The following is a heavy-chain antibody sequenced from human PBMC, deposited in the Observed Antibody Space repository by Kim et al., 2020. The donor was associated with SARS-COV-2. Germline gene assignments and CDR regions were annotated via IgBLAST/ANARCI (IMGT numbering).Heavy chain of an antibody. V-gene: IGHV3-23*01. CDR1: GFTFSSYA. CDR3: AKTYYYDSSGTEDSY. J-gene: IGHJ4*02. CDR2: ISGSGGST. Sequence: GGSLRLSCAASGFTFSSYAMSWVRQAPGKGLEWVSAISGSGGSTYYADSVKGRFTISRDNSKNTLYLQMNSLRAEDTAVYYCAKTYYYDSSGTEDSYWGQGTLVTVSS. D-gene: IGHD3-22*01.